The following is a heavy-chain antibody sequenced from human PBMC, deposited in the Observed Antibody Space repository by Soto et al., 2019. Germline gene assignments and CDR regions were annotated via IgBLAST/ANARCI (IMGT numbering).Heavy chain of an antibody. CDR1: GYTFSNYW. CDR3: ARPDCGGPECQLVPF. D-gene: IGHD2-21*01. CDR2: INPSYSHI. V-gene: IGHV5-10-1*01. Sequence: EVQLVQSGAEVKEPGQSLRISCQGSGYTFSNYWINWVRQMPGKGLEWMGRINPSYSHIDYSPSFQGHVTISVDRSINTAYLQWNSLEATDTAMYYCARPDCGGPECQLVPFWGQGTLVTVSS. J-gene: IGHJ1*01.